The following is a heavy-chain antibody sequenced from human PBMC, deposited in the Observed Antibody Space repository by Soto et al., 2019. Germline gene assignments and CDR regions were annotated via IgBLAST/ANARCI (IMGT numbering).Heavy chain of an antibody. Sequence: GESLKISCKGSGYSFTSYWIGWVRQMPGKGLEWMGIIYPGDSDTRYSPSFQGQVTISADKSISTAYLQWSSLKASDTAMYYCARHRGQYSVVQAAMMDYSGQGTLVTVSS. V-gene: IGHV5-51*01. D-gene: IGHD2-2*01. CDR1: GYSFTSYW. CDR2: IYPGDSDT. CDR3: ARHRGQYSVVQAAMMDY. J-gene: IGHJ4*02.